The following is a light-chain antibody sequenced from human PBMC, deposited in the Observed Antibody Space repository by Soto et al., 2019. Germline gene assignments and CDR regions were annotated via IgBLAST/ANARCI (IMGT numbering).Light chain of an antibody. CDR1: QSVGSN. V-gene: IGKV3-15*01. Sequence: EIVVTQSPGTLSLSQGERATLSCRASQSVGSNLAWYQQKPGQAPRLLIYGASTRATGIPARFSGSGSGTEFTLTISSLQSEDFAVYYCQHYNNWPLLTFGGGTKVDIK. J-gene: IGKJ4*01. CDR3: QHYNNWPLLT. CDR2: GAS.